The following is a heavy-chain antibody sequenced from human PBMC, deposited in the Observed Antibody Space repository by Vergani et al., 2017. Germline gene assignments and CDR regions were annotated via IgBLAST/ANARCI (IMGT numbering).Heavy chain of an antibody. Sequence: QVQLQESGPGLVKPSQTLSLTCTVSGGSISSGGYYWSWIRQHPGKGLEWIGYIYYSGSNYYNPSLKSRVIISVDTTKNQFSLKMSSVTAADTAVYYCARGDIVVVPAALGGWAFDIWGQGTMVTVSS. V-gene: IGHV4-31*03. D-gene: IGHD2-2*01. J-gene: IGHJ3*02. CDR1: GGSISSGGYY. CDR3: ARGDIVVVPAALGGWAFDI. CDR2: IYYSGSN.